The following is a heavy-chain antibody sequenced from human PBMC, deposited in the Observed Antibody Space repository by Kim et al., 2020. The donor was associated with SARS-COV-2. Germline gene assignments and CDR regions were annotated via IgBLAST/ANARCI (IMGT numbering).Heavy chain of an antibody. CDR1: GFTFGDYT. V-gene: IGHV3-9*01. D-gene: IGHD3-16*01. Sequence: GGSLRLSCAASGFTFGDYTIHWVRQTPGKGLEWVSSIDWNSENRHYADSVRGRFTISRDNAKNSLYLQMNTLRGDDTALYYCAKDAFGSIDFWGQGTLVTVSS. CDR2: IDWNSENR. CDR3: AKDAFGSIDF. J-gene: IGHJ4*02.